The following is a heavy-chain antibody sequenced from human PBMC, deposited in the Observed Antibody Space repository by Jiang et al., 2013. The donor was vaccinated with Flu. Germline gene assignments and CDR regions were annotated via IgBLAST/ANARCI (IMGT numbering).Heavy chain of an antibody. Sequence: GAEVKKPGASVKVSCKASGYTFTSYDINWVRQATGQGLEWMGWMNPNSGNTGYAQKFQGRVTMTRNTSISTAYMELSSLRSEDTAVYYCARTPALRRYSSSWHRTSAAFDIWGQGTMVTVSS. J-gene: IGHJ3*02. CDR3: ARTPALRRYSSSWHRTSAAFDI. CDR2: MNPNSGNT. CDR1: GYTFTSYD. V-gene: IGHV1-8*01. D-gene: IGHD6-13*01.